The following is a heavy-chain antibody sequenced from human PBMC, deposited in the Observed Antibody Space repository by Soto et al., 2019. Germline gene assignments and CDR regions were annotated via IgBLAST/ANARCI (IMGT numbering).Heavy chain of an antibody. CDR3: ARSRTTVTPNWFDP. CDR1: GGTFTTYG. J-gene: IGHJ5*02. CDR2: IIPIFDTT. D-gene: IGHD4-4*01. V-gene: IGHV1-69*01. Sequence: QVQLVQSGTEVKKPGSSVKVSCKASGGTFTTYGFSWVRRAPGQGLEWMGGIIPIFDTTNYAQKFQGRITVTADESTSTAYLELSSLRSEDTAVYYCARSRTTVTPNWFDPWGQGTLVTVSS.